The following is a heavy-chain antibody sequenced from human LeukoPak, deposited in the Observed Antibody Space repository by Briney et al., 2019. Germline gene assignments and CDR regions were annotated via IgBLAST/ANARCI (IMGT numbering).Heavy chain of an antibody. Sequence: GGSLRLSCAASGFIFSTYWMAWVRQAPGKGLEWVANIKEDGSDKNYVVSMKGRFTISRDNAKNSLYLQMNSLRADDTAVYYCARDNGGEDYKYYYMDVWGKGTTVTVSS. CDR1: GFIFSTYW. J-gene: IGHJ6*03. CDR3: ARDNGGEDYKYYYMDV. CDR2: IKEDGSDK. D-gene: IGHD2-21*01. V-gene: IGHV3-7*01.